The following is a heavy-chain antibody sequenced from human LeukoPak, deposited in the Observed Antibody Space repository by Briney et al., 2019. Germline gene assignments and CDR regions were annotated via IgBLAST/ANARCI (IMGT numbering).Heavy chain of an antibody. D-gene: IGHD3-22*01. CDR3: AAGDSNYYDTTGYPNY. CDR1: GFTVSSNY. CDR2: IYSGGST. Sequence: GGSLRLSCAASGFTVSSNYMSWVRQAPGKGLEWVSVIYSGGSTYYADSVKGRFTISRDNSKNTLYLQMNSLRAEDTAVYYCAAGDSNYYDTTGYPNYWGQGTLVTVSS. V-gene: IGHV3-66*01. J-gene: IGHJ4*02.